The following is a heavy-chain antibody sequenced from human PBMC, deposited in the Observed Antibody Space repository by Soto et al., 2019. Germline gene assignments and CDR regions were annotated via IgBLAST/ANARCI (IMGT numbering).Heavy chain of an antibody. V-gene: IGHV1-69*02. J-gene: IGHJ4*02. CDR2: IIPLLDMS. Sequence: QVQLVQSGSEVKKPGSSVKVSCQASGGNFNSYTISWVRQAPGQGLEWMGRIIPLLDMSNYAQKFQDRVTITADKSTRTAYMELSRLRSEDTAVYYCAVLLHHFGSWGQGTLVTVSS. D-gene: IGHD2-15*01. CDR3: AVLLHHFGS. CDR1: GGNFNSYT.